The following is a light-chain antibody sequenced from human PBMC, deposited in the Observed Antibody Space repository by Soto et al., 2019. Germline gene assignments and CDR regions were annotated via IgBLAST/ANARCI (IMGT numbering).Light chain of an antibody. CDR2: GAS. J-gene: IGKJ5*01. CDR3: QQSSKSPLT. V-gene: IGKV3-11*01. CDR1: QSVSID. Sequence: EIVMTQSPGTLSVSPGERATLSCRASQSVSIDLAWYQQTPGQAPRLLICGASTRATGIPARFSGSGSGTDSTLTISSLEPEYAAFYYRQQSSKSPLTFGQGTRLEIK.